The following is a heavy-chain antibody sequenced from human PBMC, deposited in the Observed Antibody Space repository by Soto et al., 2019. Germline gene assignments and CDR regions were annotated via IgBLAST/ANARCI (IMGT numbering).Heavy chain of an antibody. CDR2: IYYSGST. D-gene: IGHD3-10*01. Sequence: PSETLSLTCTDLGGSISSYYWGWIRQPPGKGLEWIGYIYYSGSTNYNPSLKSRVTISVDTSNDQCSLKLSSVIAADTAVYSCVRGGSAPGHYWGQGTLVTVSS. CDR1: GGSISSYY. CDR3: VRGGSAPGHY. V-gene: IGHV4-59*01. J-gene: IGHJ4*02.